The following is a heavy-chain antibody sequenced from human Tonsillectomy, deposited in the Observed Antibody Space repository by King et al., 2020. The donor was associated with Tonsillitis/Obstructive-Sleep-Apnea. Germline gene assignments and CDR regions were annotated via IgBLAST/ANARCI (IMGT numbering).Heavy chain of an antibody. CDR2: IDPRDSYP. CDR1: GYIFTNYW. Sequence: QLVQSGAEVKKPGESLRISCKGSGYIFTNYWISWVRQMPGKGPEWMGRIDPRDSYPNYSPSFQGHVTISVDKSITTAYLHWSSLKTSDTAMYHCARHEEQQLPWDYWGQGTLVTVSS. CDR3: ARHEEQQLPWDY. D-gene: IGHD6-13*01. J-gene: IGHJ4*02. V-gene: IGHV5-10-1*01.